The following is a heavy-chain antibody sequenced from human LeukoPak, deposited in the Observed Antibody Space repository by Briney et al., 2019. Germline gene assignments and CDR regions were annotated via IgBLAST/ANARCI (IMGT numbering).Heavy chain of an antibody. CDR3: AKDPGVPYYFDY. D-gene: IGHD3-10*01. CDR2: ISYDGSNK. J-gene: IGHJ4*02. CDR1: GFTFSSYG. Sequence: PGRSLRLSCAASGFTFSSYGMHWVRQAPGKGLEWVAVISYDGSNKYYGDSVKGRFTISRDNSKNTPYLQMNSLRVEDTAVYYCAKDPGVPYYFDYWGQGALVTVSS. V-gene: IGHV3-30*18.